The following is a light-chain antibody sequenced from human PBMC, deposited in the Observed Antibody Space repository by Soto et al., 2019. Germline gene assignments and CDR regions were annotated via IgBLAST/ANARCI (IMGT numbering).Light chain of an antibody. J-gene: IGKJ3*01. CDR1: QSISSY. V-gene: IGKV1-39*01. Sequence: DIQMTQSPSSLSASVGDRVTITCRASQSISSYLNWYQQKPGKAPKLLIYAASSLQSGVPSRFSGSASGTDFTLTISSLQPEHFATYYCQQSYSTLTFGPGTKVDIK. CDR2: AAS. CDR3: QQSYSTLT.